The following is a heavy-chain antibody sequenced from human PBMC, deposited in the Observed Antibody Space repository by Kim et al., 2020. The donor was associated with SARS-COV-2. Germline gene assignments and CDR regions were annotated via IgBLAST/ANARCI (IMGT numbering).Heavy chain of an antibody. D-gene: IGHD4-17*01. V-gene: IGHV4-59*09. J-gene: IGHJ6*02. Sequence: RVTISVDTSKNQFSLKLSSVTAADTAVYYCARGTTTVTTPFEYYYYGMDVWGQGTTVTVSS. CDR3: ARGTTTVTTPFEYYYYGMDV.